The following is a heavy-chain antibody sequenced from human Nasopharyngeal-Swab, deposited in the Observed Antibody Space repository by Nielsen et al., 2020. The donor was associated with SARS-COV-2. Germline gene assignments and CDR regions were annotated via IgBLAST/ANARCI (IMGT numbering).Heavy chain of an antibody. CDR3: AKRKHQTRAVAGTGEALDY. D-gene: IGHD6-19*01. Sequence: QMPGKGLEWVSDISGSGGSTYYADSVKGRFTISRDNSKNTLYLQMNSLRAEDTAVYYCAKRKHQTRAVAGTGEALDYWGQGTLVTVSS. V-gene: IGHV3-23*01. CDR2: ISGSGGST. J-gene: IGHJ4*02.